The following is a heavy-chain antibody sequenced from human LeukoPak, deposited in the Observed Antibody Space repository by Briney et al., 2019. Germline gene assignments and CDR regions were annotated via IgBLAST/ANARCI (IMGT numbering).Heavy chain of an antibody. CDR1: GGSFSGYY. CDR3: ARFTRRGGLNWFDT. Sequence: SETLSLTCAVYGGSFSGYYWSWIRQPPGKGLEWIGEINHSGSTNYNPSLKSRVTISVDTSKNQFSLKLSSVTAADTAVYYCARFTRRGGLNWFDTWGQGTLDTVSS. V-gene: IGHV4-34*01. D-gene: IGHD3-22*01. CDR2: INHSGST. J-gene: IGHJ5*02.